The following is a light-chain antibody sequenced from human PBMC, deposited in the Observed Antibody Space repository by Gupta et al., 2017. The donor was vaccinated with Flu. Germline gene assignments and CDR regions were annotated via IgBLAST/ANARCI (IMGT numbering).Light chain of an antibody. Sequence: DYQMTQSPSNLSASVGDRVTITCRASQNIKTWLAWFQRKPGEAPKLLIYRASILETGVPSRFSGSGSGTEFTLTISSLQPDDFATYYWQQDYGPWTFGQGTKVEIK. J-gene: IGKJ1*01. V-gene: IGKV1-5*03. CDR3: QQDYGPWT. CDR2: RAS. CDR1: QNIKTW.